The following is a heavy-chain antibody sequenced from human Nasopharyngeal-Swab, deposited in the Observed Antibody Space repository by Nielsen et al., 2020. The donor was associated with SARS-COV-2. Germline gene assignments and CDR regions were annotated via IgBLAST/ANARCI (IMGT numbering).Heavy chain of an antibody. J-gene: IGHJ4*02. CDR2: INWNGGST. CDR3: ARDVWITMVRGVIDY. Sequence: GGSLRLSCAASGFTFDDYGMSWVRQAPGKGLEWVSGINWNGGSTGYADSVKGRFTISRDNAKNSLYLQMNSLRAEDTAVYYCARDVWITMVRGVIDYWGQGTLVTVSS. D-gene: IGHD3-10*01. V-gene: IGHV3-20*04. CDR1: GFTFDDYG.